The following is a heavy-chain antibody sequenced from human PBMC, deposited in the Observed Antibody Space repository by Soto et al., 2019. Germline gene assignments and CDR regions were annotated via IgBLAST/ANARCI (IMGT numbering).Heavy chain of an antibody. CDR3: AREAGTYYFDY. J-gene: IGHJ4*02. V-gene: IGHV4-30-4*01. D-gene: IGHD6-19*01. CDR1: GGSISSGDYY. Sequence: SETLCLTCTVSGGSISSGDYYWSWIRQPPGKGLEWIGYIYYSGSTYYNPSLKSRVTISVDTSKNQFSLKLSSVTAADTAVYCCAREAGTYYFDYWGQGTLVTVSS. CDR2: IYYSGST.